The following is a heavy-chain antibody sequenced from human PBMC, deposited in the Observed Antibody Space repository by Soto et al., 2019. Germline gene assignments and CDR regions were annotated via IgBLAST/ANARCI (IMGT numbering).Heavy chain of an antibody. D-gene: IGHD1-7*01. CDR2: LRSKAYGGTT. CDR3: TRDLANRNWNYGRYYYYYGMDV. CDR1: GFTFGGYS. Sequence: SGGSLRLSCSTSGFTFGGYSMSWVPPAPGEGGEWGGFLRSKAYGGTTECAASVKGRFTISRDDSKSIAYLQMNSLKTEDTAVYYCTRDLANRNWNYGRYYYYYGMDVWGQGTTVTVSS. J-gene: IGHJ6*02. V-gene: IGHV3-49*04.